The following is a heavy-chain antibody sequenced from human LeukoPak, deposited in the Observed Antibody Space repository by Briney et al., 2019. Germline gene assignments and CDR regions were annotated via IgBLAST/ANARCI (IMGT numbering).Heavy chain of an antibody. CDR2: INAGNGNT. Sequence: ASVKVSCKASGYTFTSYAMHWVRQAPGQRLEWMGWINAGNGNTKYSQKFQGRVTITRDTSASTAYMELSSLRAEDTAVYYCARDSYYYDSSGYYYLNYYYYGMDVWGQGTTVTVSS. D-gene: IGHD3-22*01. V-gene: IGHV1-3*01. CDR1: GYTFTSYA. CDR3: ARDSYYYDSSGYYYLNYYYYGMDV. J-gene: IGHJ6*02.